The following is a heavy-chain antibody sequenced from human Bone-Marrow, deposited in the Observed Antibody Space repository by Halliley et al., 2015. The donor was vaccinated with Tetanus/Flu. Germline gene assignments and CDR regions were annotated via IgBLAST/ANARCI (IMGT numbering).Heavy chain of an antibody. J-gene: IGHJ4*02. Sequence: SGFSFSNHAIHWVRQAPGKGLEWVASIWYDETHKNYVDSVKGRFTISRDNSKNTLYLQMNSLSAEDTAVCYCARDPVATAMAFFDYWGRGTLLTVPS. V-gene: IGHV3-33*01. CDR3: ARDPVATAMAFFDY. CDR1: GFSFSNHA. CDR2: IWYDETHK. D-gene: IGHD5-18*01.